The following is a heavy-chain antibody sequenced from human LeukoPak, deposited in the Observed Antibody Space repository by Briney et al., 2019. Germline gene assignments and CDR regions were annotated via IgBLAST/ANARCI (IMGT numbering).Heavy chain of an antibody. CDR3: ARVSIVGATRGIDY. CDR2: IYYSGST. V-gene: IGHV4-59*01. CDR1: GGSISSYY. D-gene: IGHD1-26*01. J-gene: IGHJ4*02. Sequence: SETLSLTCTVSGGSISSYYWSWIRQPPGKGLEWIGYIYYSGSTNYNPSLKSRVTISVDTSKNQFSLKLSSVTAADTAVYYCARVSIVGATRGIDYWGQGTLVTVSS.